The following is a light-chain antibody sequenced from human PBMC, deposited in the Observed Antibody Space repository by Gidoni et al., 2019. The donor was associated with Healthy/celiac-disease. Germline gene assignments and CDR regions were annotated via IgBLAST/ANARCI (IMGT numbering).Light chain of an antibody. Sequence: DIQVTQSPSSLSASIGDRVTITCRASQSISSYLNWYQQKPGKAPKLLIYAASSLQSGVPSRFSGSGSGTDFTLTISSLQPEDFAIYYCQESYSTPFTXGPGTKVDLK. CDR1: QSISSY. CDR3: QESYSTPFT. V-gene: IGKV1-39*01. J-gene: IGKJ3*01. CDR2: AAS.